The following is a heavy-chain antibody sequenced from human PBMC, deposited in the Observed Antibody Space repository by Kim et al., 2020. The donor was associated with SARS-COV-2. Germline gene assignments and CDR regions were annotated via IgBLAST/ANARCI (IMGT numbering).Heavy chain of an antibody. D-gene: IGHD3-22*01. CDR3: ATVVFYYDAGYFKN. J-gene: IGHJ1*01. Sequence: GGSLRLSCAASGYTVTYSYMGWARQAPGKGLEWVSFIYSGGNTIYADSVKGRLIISRDHSKNTLYLQMHSLRAEDTAVYYCATVVFYYDAGYFKNWGQGTLVIVSS. CDR2: IYSGGNT. V-gene: IGHV3-66*01. CDR1: GYTVTYSY.